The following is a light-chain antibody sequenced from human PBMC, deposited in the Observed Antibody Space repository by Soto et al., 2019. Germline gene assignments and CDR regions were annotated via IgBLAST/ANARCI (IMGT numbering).Light chain of an antibody. Sequence: EIVLTQSPATLSLSPGERATLSCRASQSVSSYLAWYQQKPGLAPRLLIYDASNRATGIPARFSGSGSGTDFTLTISSLEPEDFAVYYCQQRSNWPPFTFGPGTKVDIK. CDR3: QQRSNWPPFT. CDR2: DAS. V-gene: IGKV3-11*01. CDR1: QSVSSY. J-gene: IGKJ3*01.